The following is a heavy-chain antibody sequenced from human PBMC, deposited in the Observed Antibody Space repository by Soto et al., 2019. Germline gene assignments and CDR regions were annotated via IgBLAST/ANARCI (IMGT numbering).Heavy chain of an antibody. CDR2: INHSGST. J-gene: IGHJ6*02. D-gene: IGHD3-10*01. CDR3: ARVKAYYYGSGRIYYYYGMDV. V-gene: IGHV4-34*01. Sequence: SETLSLTCAVYGGSFSGYYWSWIRQPPGKGLEWIGEINHSGSTNYNPSLKGRVTISVDTSKNQFSLKLSSVTAADTAVYYCARVKAYYYGSGRIYYYYGMDVWGQGTTVTVSS. CDR1: GGSFSGYY.